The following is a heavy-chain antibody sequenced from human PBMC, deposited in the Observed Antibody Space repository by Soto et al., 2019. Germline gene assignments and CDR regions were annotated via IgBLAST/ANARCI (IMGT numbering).Heavy chain of an antibody. V-gene: IGHV3-30*18. Sequence: GGSLRLSCAASGFTFSSYGMHWVRQAPGKGLEWVAVISYDGSNKYYADSVKGRFTISRDNSKNTLYLQMNSLRAEDTAVYYCAKDGAGPSSSWYGGPFDYWGQGTLVTVSS. CDR1: GFTFSSYG. CDR3: AKDGAGPSSSWYGGPFDY. D-gene: IGHD6-13*01. J-gene: IGHJ4*02. CDR2: ISYDGSNK.